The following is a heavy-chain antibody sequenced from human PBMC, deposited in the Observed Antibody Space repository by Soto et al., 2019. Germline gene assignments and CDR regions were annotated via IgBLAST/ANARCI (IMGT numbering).Heavy chain of an antibody. D-gene: IGHD1-26*01. CDR1: GGSFSSDSFV. CDR3: GRDHKWDRMDV. CDR2: INYSGTT. Sequence: SETLSLTCSVSGGSFSSDSFVWSWVRQFPGKGLEWIGYINYSGTTYYNPSLRSRITMSVDTSKNQFSLNLSSVTAADTAVYYCGRDHKWDRMDVGCQGTMVTVSS. V-gene: IGHV4-31*03. J-gene: IGHJ6*02.